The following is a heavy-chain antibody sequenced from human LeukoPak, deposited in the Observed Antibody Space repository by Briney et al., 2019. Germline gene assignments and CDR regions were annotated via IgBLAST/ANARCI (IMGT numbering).Heavy chain of an antibody. CDR2: ISAYNGNT. D-gene: IGHD1-26*01. J-gene: IGHJ6*02. CDR3: ASRSGSYHYYYYGMDV. Sequence: ASVKVSCKASGYTFTSYGISWVRQAPGQGLEWMGRISAYNGNTNYAQKLQGRVTMTTDTSTSTVYMELRSLRSDDTAVYYCASRSGSYHYYYYGMDVWGQGTTVTVSS. V-gene: IGHV1-18*01. CDR1: GYTFTSYG.